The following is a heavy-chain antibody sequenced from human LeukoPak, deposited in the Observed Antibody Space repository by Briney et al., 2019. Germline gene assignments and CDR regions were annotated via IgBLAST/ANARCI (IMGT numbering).Heavy chain of an antibody. CDR3: ARGRIAVAAFYYFDY. D-gene: IGHD6-19*01. V-gene: IGHV4-59*10. CDR1: GGSFSGYY. J-gene: IGHJ4*02. Sequence: PSETLSLTCAVYGGSFSGYYWSWIRQPPGKGLEWIGRIYTSGSTNYNPSLKSRVTMSVDTSKNQFSLKLSSVTAADTAVYYCARGRIAVAAFYYFDYWGQGTLVTVSS. CDR2: IYTSGST.